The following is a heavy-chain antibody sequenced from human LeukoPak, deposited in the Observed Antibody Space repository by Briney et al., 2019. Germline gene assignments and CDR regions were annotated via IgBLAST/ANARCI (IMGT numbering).Heavy chain of an antibody. CDR1: GYTFTSYA. J-gene: IGHJ4*02. V-gene: IGHV1-3*01. D-gene: IGHD2-2*02. Sequence: ASVKVSCKASGYTFTSYAMHWVRQAPGQRLEWMGWINAGNGNTKYSQKFQGRVTITRDTSASTAYMGLSSLRSEDTAVYYCARDLRDCSSTSCYTGMGDYWGQGTLVTVSS. CDR3: ARDLRDCSSTSCYTGMGDY. CDR2: INAGNGNT.